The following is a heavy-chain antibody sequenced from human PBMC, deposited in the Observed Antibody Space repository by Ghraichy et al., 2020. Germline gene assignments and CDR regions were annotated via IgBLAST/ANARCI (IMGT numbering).Heavy chain of an antibody. CDR2: IYYSGST. J-gene: IGHJ4*02. Sequence: SETLSLTCTVSGGSVSSGSYYWSWIRQSPGKGLEWIGYIYYSGSTNYNPSLKSRVTISVDTSKNQFSLKVSSVTAADTAVYYCARVQGAVAGIGPHFDYWGQGTLVTVSS. CDR3: ARVQGAVAGIGPHFDY. D-gene: IGHD6-19*01. CDR1: GGSVSSGSYY. V-gene: IGHV4-61*01.